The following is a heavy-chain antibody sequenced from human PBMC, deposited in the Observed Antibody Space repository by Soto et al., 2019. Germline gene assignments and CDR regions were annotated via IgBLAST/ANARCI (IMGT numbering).Heavy chain of an antibody. CDR3: ARDASYCSSTSCSQPRGLGHYYYGMDV. V-gene: IGHV1-69*01. CDR1: GGTVSSYS. J-gene: IGHJ6*02. D-gene: IGHD2-2*01. CDR2: IIPIFGTA. Sequence: SVKVSCKASGGTVSSYSISWVRQAPGQGLEWMGGIIPIFGTANYAQKFQGRVTITADESTSTAYMELSSLRSEDTAVYYCARDASYCSSTSCSQPRGLGHYYYGMDVWGQATTVTVSS.